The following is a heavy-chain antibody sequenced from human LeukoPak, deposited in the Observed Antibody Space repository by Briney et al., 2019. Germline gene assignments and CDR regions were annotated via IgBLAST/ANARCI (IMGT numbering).Heavy chain of an antibody. CDR3: ARGEGSGSYLGNI. J-gene: IGHJ6*02. CDR2: ISSSSSYI. CDR1: GFTFSSYS. Sequence: PGGSLRLSCAASGFTFSSYSMNWVRQAPGKGLEWVSSISSSSSYIYYADSVKGRFTISRDNAKNSLYLQMNSLRAEDTAVYYCARGEGSGSYLGNIWGQRTTVTVSS. D-gene: IGHD3-10*01. V-gene: IGHV3-21*01.